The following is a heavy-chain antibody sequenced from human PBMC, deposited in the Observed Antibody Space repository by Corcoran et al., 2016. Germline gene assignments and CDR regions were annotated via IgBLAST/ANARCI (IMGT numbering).Heavy chain of an antibody. CDR3: ARGPPSNSYGLPDY. V-gene: IGHV4-34*01. Sequence: QVQLQQWGAGLLKPSETLSLTCAVYGGSFSGYYWSWIRQPPGKGLEWIGEINHSGSTNYNPSLKSRVTISVDTSKNQFSLKLSSVTAADTAVYYGARGPPSNSYGLPDYWGQGTLVTVSS. D-gene: IGHD5-18*01. J-gene: IGHJ4*02. CDR1: GGSFSGYY. CDR2: INHSGST.